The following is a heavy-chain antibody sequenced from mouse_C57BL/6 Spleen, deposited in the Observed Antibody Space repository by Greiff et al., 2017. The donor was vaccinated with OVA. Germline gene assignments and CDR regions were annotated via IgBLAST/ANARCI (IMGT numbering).Heavy chain of an antibody. D-gene: IGHD5-1*01. CDR3: AREGSNWYFDV. V-gene: IGHV5-4*01. Sequence: EVMLVESGGGLVKPGGSLKLSCAASGFTFSSYAMSWVRQTPEKRLECVATISDGGSYTYYPDNVKGRFTISRDNAKNNLYLQMSHLKSEDTAMYYCAREGSNWYFDVWGTGTTVTVSS. J-gene: IGHJ1*03. CDR1: GFTFSSYA. CDR2: ISDGGSYT.